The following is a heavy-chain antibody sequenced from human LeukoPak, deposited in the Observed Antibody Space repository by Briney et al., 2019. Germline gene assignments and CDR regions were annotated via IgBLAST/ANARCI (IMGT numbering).Heavy chain of an antibody. CDR2: ISDIGSI. V-gene: IGHV4-59*08. CDR3: AGHHPRNTVDF. CDR1: GGSISSYN. Sequence: SETLSLTCTVSGGSISSYNWSWIRQPPGKGLEWIAYISDIGSINYNPSLKSRVTISLDTSKNQFSLKLSSVTAADTAVYYCAGHHPRNTVDFWGQGTLVTVSS. D-gene: IGHD2/OR15-2a*01. J-gene: IGHJ4*02.